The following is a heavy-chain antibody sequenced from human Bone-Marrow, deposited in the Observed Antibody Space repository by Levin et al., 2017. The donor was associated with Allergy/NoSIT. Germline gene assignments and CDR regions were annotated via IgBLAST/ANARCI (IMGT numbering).Heavy chain of an antibody. Sequence: PGGSLRLSCAASGLTFSTYGMHWVRQAPGKGLEWVAVIWYDGSNKYYADSVKGRFTISRDNSKNTLYLQMNSLRVEDTAVYYCASDPPDGGFDYWGQGTLVTVSS. V-gene: IGHV3-33*01. CDR1: GLTFSTYG. J-gene: IGHJ4*02. CDR2: IWYDGSNK. CDR3: ASDPPDGGFDY. D-gene: IGHD3-16*01.